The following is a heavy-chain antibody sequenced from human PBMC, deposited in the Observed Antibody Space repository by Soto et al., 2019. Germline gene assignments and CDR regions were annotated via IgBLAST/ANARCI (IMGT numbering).Heavy chain of an antibody. CDR3: ARTYYYDSSGWGYYYGMDV. V-gene: IGHV5-51*01. Sequence: PGESLKISCKGSGYSFTSYWIGWVRQMPGKGLEWMGIIYPGGSDTRYSPSFQGQVTISADKSISTAYLQWSSLKASDTAMYYCARTYYYDSSGWGYYYGMDVWGQGTTVTVSS. D-gene: IGHD3-22*01. J-gene: IGHJ6*02. CDR2: IYPGGSDT. CDR1: GYSFTSYW.